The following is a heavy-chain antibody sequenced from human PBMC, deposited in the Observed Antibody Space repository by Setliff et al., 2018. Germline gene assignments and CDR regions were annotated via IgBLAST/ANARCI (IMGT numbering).Heavy chain of an antibody. J-gene: IGHJ4*02. D-gene: IGHD3-3*01. CDR1: GGSISSYY. CDR3: ARTDDYYNFYAY. Sequence: PSETLSLTCTVSGGSISSYYWAWIRQPPGRGLELIGSIFYGGSTYYNPSLKSRVTISIDASKNQFSLKLDSVTAADTAVYYCARTDDYYNFYAYWGQGTLVSVSS. V-gene: IGHV4-59*12. CDR2: IFYGGST.